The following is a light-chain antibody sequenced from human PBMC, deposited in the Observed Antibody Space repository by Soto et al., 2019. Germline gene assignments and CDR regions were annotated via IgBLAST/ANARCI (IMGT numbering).Light chain of an antibody. CDR2: EVN. CDR3: YSYAGSYIYYV. V-gene: IGLV2-23*02. Sequence: QSVLTQPASVSGSPGQSIVISCTGTSSDVGNYNLVSWYQQHPGKAPRLMIFEVNKRPSGVSDRFSGSKSGNTASLTISGLQADDEADYYCYSYAGSYIYYVFGAGTKVTVL. CDR1: SSDVGNYNL. J-gene: IGLJ1*01.